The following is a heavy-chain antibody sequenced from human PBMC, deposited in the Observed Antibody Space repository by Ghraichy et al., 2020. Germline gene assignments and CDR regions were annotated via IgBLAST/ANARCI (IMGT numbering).Heavy chain of an antibody. CDR3: ALWGVTTTG. V-gene: IGHV3-30-3*01. D-gene: IGHD4-17*01. CDR1: GFTFSSYA. J-gene: IGHJ4*02. Sequence: GGSLRLSCAASGFTFSSYAMHWVRQAPGKGLEWVAVISYDGSNKYYADSVKGRFTISRDNSKNTLYLQMNSLRAEDTAVYYCALWGVTTTGWGQGTLVTVSS. CDR2: ISYDGSNK.